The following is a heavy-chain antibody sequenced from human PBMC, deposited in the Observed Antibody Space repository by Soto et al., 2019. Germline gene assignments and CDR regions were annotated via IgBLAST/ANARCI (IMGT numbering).Heavy chain of an antibody. CDR1: PFSVTNNNY. CDR3: ASVTGTTFVHFDY. V-gene: IGHV4-4*02. CDR2: IYHSGAT. D-gene: IGHD1-7*01. Sequence: SETLSLTCTVSPFSVTNNNYWNWVRQSPGKALEWIGEIYHSGATYYNPSLSGRATISMDKSKNQISLKLTSVTAADTAVYYCASVTGTTFVHFDYWGQGTLVTVSS. J-gene: IGHJ4*02.